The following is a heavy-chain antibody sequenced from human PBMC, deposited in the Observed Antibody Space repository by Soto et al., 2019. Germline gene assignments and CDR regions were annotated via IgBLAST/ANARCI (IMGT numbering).Heavy chain of an antibody. J-gene: IGHJ5*02. D-gene: IGHD1-1*01. Sequence: SETLSLTCTVSGGSIRNGDYYWSWIRQLPGKGLEWIGNIYYIGTTSYNPSLKSRVTISIDTSKNQFSLKLRSVVAADTAIYYCAKNETTRHWFDPGGQGTLVTVSS. CDR2: IYYIGTT. CDR3: AKNETTRHWFDP. CDR1: GGSIRNGDYY. V-gene: IGHV4-31*03.